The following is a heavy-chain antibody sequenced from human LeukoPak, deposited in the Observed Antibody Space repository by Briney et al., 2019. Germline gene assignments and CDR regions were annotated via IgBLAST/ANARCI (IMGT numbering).Heavy chain of an antibody. Sequence: GGSLRLSCAASGFTFSSYAMSWVRQAPGKGLEWVLGTSGSGGSTYYADSVKGRFTISRDNTKNTLYLQMNSVRAEDTAVYYCAKGSYSGIQRGFDYWGRGTLVTVSS. V-gene: IGHV3-23*01. CDR1: GFTFSSYA. D-gene: IGHD1-26*01. CDR3: AKGSYSGIQRGFDY. J-gene: IGHJ4*02. CDR2: TSGSGGST.